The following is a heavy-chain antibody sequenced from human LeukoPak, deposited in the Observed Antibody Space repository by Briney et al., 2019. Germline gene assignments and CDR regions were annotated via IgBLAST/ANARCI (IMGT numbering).Heavy chain of an antibody. J-gene: IGHJ4*02. CDR3: AREQRTFDY. D-gene: IGHD5-24*01. V-gene: IGHV3-7*03. CDR1: GFTFSNYW. Sequence: GGVLRLSCVASGFTFSNYWMNWVRQAPGKGLEWVANIKPDGGEQYYVDSVKGRLTISRDNADNSLYLQLSSLRAEDTAVYYCAREQRTFDYWGQGILVTVSS. CDR2: IKPDGGEQ.